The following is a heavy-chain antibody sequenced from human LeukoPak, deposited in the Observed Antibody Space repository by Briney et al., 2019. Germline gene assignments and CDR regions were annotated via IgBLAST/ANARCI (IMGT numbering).Heavy chain of an antibody. CDR1: GFTFSSYA. Sequence: GGSLRLSCAASGFTFSSYAMSWVRQAPGKGLEWVSAISGSGGSTYYADSVKGRLTISRDNSKNTLYLQMNSLRAEDTAVYYCAKVYSPGIAAAGTDLWGQGTLVTVSS. CDR2: ISGSGGST. J-gene: IGHJ5*02. V-gene: IGHV3-23*01. CDR3: AKVYSPGIAAAGTDL. D-gene: IGHD6-13*01.